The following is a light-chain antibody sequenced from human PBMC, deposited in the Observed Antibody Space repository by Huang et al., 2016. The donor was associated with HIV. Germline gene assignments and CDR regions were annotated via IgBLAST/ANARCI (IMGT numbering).Light chain of an antibody. V-gene: IGKV3-20*01. CDR3: QRHT. CDR1: QSVSSTY. CDR2: GAS. J-gene: IGKJ2*01. Sequence: EIVLTQSPGTLSLSPGERATLSCKASQSVSSTYLAWYQHKPGQAPRLLIYGASTMASGIPDRFSGRGSGTDFILTIRRLEPEDFAVYYCQRHTFGQGTKVEIK.